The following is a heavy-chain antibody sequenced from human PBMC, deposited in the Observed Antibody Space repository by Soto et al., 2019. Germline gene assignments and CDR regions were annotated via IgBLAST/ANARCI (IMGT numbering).Heavy chain of an antibody. CDR3: ARDFTTAETPGDDFDY. CDR1: GFTFGNYW. CDR2: NNADGRTT. V-gene: IGHV3-74*01. J-gene: IGHJ4*02. Sequence: EVPLVESGGGLVQPGGSLRLSCAVSGFTFGNYWMHWVRQPPGRGLMWVARNNADGRTTSYADSVEGRFTISRDNAKNTLSLEMNSLRAEDTAIYYCARDFTTAETPGDDFDYWGQGTLVTVSS. D-gene: IGHD4-17*01.